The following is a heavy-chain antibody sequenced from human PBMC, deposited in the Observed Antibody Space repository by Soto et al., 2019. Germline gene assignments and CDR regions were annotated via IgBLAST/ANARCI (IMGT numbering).Heavy chain of an antibody. CDR2: INPSGGST. Sequence: ASVKVSCKASGYTFTSYYMHWVRQAPGQGLEWMGIINPSGGSTSYAQKFQGRVTMTRDTSTSTVYMELSSLRSEDTAVYYCARDDNYYDSSGYYHGFDPWGQGTLVTVSS. J-gene: IGHJ5*02. CDR1: GYTFTSYY. V-gene: IGHV1-46*01. D-gene: IGHD3-22*01. CDR3: ARDDNYYDSSGYYHGFDP.